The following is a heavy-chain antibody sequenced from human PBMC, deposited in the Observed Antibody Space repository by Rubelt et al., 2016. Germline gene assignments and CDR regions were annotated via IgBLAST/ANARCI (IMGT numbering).Heavy chain of an antibody. D-gene: IGHD6-13*01. CDR2: ISAYNGNT. CDR3: ASMYSSSWYRGWFDP. Sequence: QVQLVQSGAEVKKPGASVKVSCKASGYTFTSSGISWVRQAPGQGLEGMGWISAYNGNTNYAQKLQGGVTMPTDTTPSSAYMELRSLRSDDTAVYYCASMYSSSWYRGWFDPWGQGTLVTVSS. CDR1: GYTFTSSG. J-gene: IGHJ5*02. V-gene: IGHV1-18*01.